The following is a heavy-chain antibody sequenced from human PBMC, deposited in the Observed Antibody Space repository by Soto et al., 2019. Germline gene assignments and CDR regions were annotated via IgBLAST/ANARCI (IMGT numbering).Heavy chain of an antibody. V-gene: IGHV1-69*13. CDR2: IIPIFGTA. J-gene: IGHJ5*02. CDR3: ARDREYSSTHNWFDP. D-gene: IGHD6-6*01. Sequence: GASVKVSCKASGGTFSSYAISWVRQAPGQGLEWMGGIIPIFGTANYAQKFQGRVTITADESTSTAYMELSSLRSEDTAVYYRARDREYSSTHNWFDPWGQGTLVTVSS. CDR1: GGTFSSYA.